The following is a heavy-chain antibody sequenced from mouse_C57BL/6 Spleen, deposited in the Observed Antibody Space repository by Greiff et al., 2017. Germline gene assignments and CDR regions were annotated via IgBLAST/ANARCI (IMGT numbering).Heavy chain of an antibody. D-gene: IGHD1-1*01. CDR2: INPNNGGT. J-gene: IGHJ2*01. CDR3: ARGYYYEY. V-gene: IGHV1-26*01. CDR1: GYTFTDYY. Sequence: VQLQQSGPELVKPGASVKISCKASGYTFTDYYMNWVKQSHGKSLEWIGDINPNNGGTSYNQKFKGKATLTVDKSSSTAYMELRSLTSEDSAVYYCARGYYYEYWGQGTTLTVSS.